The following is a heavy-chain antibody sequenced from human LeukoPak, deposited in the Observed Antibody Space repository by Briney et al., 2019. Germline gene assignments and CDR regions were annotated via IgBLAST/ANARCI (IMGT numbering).Heavy chain of an antibody. D-gene: IGHD3-22*01. V-gene: IGHV3-23*01. CDR3: AKTTYYYDSSGSKDAFDI. CDR2: VSDRDDST. CDR1: GFTFTTFA. J-gene: IGHJ3*02. Sequence: GGSLRLSCAASGFTFTTFAMSWVRQAPGKGLEWVSTVSDRDDSTYYADSVKGRFTISRDRSKNTLFLQMNSLRAEDMAVYYCAKTTYYYDSSGSKDAFDIWGQGTMVTVSS.